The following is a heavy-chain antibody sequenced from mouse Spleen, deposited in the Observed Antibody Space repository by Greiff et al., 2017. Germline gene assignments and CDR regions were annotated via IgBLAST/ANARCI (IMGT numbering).Heavy chain of an antibody. CDR3: ASELGPSWFAY. D-gene: IGHD4-1*01. V-gene: IGHV5-4*01. Sequence: EVQGVESGGGLVKPGGSLKLSCAASGFTFSSYAMSWVRQTPEKRLEWVATISDGGSYTYYPDNVKGRFTISRDNAKNNLYLQMSHLKSEDTAMYYCASELGPSWFAYWGQGTLVTVSA. J-gene: IGHJ3*01. CDR1: GFTFSSYA. CDR2: ISDGGSYT.